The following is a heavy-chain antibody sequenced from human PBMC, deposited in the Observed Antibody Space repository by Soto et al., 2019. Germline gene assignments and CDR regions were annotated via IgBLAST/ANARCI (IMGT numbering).Heavy chain of an antibody. CDR3: EKVAYDCWSGYSPFDD. CDR1: GFTFSSYA. D-gene: IGHD3-3*01. V-gene: IGHV3-23*01. Sequence: VSLSLSCAASGFTFSSYAMSWVRQAPGKGLEWVSAISGSGGSTYYADSVKGRFTISRDNSKNTLYLQMNSLRAEDTAVYYCEKVAYDCWSGYSPFDDWGQGNLVTV. J-gene: IGHJ4*02. CDR2: ISGSGGST.